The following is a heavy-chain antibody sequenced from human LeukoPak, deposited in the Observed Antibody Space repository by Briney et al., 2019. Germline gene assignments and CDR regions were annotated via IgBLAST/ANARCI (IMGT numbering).Heavy chain of an antibody. CDR2: INPNSGGT. Sequence: ASVKVSCKASGYTFTGYYMHWVRQAPGQGLEWMGWINPNSGGTNYAQKFQGRVTMTRDTSISTAYMELSRRRSDDTAVYYCARGGCSSTSCPFDYWGQGTLVTVSS. CDR1: GYTFTGYY. D-gene: IGHD2-2*01. J-gene: IGHJ4*02. V-gene: IGHV1-2*02. CDR3: ARGGCSSTSCPFDY.